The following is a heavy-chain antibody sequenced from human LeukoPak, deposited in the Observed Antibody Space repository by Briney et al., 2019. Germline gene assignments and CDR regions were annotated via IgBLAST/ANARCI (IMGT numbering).Heavy chain of an antibody. J-gene: IGHJ6*03. Sequence: ASVKVSCKASGYTFTSYGISWVRQAPGQGLEWMGWISAYNGNTNYAQKLQGRVTMTTDTSTSTAYMELRSLRSDDTAVYYCARDSQIGYCSGGSCHSVSGLRTYYYYYMYVWGKGTTVTVSS. CDR1: GYTFTSYG. CDR2: ISAYNGNT. CDR3: ARDSQIGYCSGGSCHSVSGLRTYYYYYMYV. V-gene: IGHV1-18*01. D-gene: IGHD2-15*01.